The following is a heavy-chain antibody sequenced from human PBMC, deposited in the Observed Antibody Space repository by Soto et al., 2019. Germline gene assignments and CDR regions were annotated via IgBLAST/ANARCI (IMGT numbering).Heavy chain of an antibody. CDR2: IIPIFVTA. CDR3: SRVIAAAGTGSYYYYMDF. CDR1: GGTFSSYA. J-gene: IGHJ6*03. V-gene: IGHV1-69*13. D-gene: IGHD6-13*01. Sequence: ASVKVSCKASGGTFSSYAISWVRQAPGQGLEWMGGIIPIFVTANYAQKFQGRVTITADGSTTTAYMGLSSLRSEYTAVYYCSRVIAAAGTGSYYYYMDFWGKGTTVTVSS.